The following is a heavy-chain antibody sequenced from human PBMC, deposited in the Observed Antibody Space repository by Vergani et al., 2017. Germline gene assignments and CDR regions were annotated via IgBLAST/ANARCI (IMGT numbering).Heavy chain of an antibody. CDR3: AKHFRGWGIDY. Sequence: QVQLVESGGGVVQRGGSLRLSCATSGFTLSNYDMQWIRQGPGKGVEFVAFIQFDGSKQYYADSVKGRFTLSRDFSKNTLYLQMNSLRTDDTATYYCAKHFRGWGIDYWGQGTQVIVSS. V-gene: IGHV3-30*02. D-gene: IGHD3-16*01. J-gene: IGHJ4*02. CDR2: IQFDGSKQ. CDR1: GFTLSNYD.